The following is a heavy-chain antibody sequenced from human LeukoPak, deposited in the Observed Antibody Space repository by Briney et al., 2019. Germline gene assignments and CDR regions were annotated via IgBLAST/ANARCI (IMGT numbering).Heavy chain of an antibody. D-gene: IGHD2-15*01. Sequence: GGSLRLSCAASGFTFSSYAMSWVRQAPGKGLEWVSAISGSGGSTYYADSVKGRFTISRDNSKNSLYLQMHSLRAEDTAVYYCVRDNPRCCGVVPANIDDYWGQGTLVTVSS. J-gene: IGHJ4*02. CDR3: VRDNPRCCGVVPANIDDY. V-gene: IGHV3-23*01. CDR1: GFTFSSYA. CDR2: ISGSGGST.